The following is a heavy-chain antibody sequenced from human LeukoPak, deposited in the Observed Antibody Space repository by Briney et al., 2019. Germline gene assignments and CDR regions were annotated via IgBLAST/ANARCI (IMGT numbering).Heavy chain of an antibody. CDR2: IKQDGSEK. Sequence: PGGSLRLSCTASGFSFSSFAMHWVRQAPGKGLEWVANIKQDGSEKYYVDSVKGRFTISRDNAKNSLYLQMNSLRAEDTAVYYCARGTPFGGYWGQGTLVTVSS. V-gene: IGHV3-7*03. J-gene: IGHJ4*02. D-gene: IGHD3-16*01. CDR1: GFSFSSFA. CDR3: ARGTPFGGY.